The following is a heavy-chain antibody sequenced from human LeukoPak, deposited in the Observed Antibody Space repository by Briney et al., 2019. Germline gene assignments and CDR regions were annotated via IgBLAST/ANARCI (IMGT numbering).Heavy chain of an antibody. CDR2: INAGNGNT. D-gene: IGHD3-10*01. Sequence: ASVTVSCKASGYTFTSYAMHWVRQAPGQRLEWMGWINAGNGNTKYSQKFQGRVTITRDTSASTAYMELSSLRSEDTAVYYCARGSLVLWSGELLISHYFDYWGQGTLVIVSS. CDR3: ARGSLVLWSGELLISHYFDY. CDR1: GYTFTSYA. J-gene: IGHJ4*02. V-gene: IGHV1-3*01.